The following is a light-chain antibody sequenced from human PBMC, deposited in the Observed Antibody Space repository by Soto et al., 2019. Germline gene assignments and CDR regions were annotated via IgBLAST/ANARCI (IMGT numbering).Light chain of an antibody. CDR2: DDS. CDR1: NIGSKR. CDR3: QVWDSSSDHVV. V-gene: IGLV3-21*02. J-gene: IGLJ2*01. Sequence: SYELTQPPSVSVAPGQTARITCGGNNIGSKRVHWYQQKPGQAPVLVVYDDSDRPSGIPERFSGSNSGNTATLTIRRVEAGDEADYYCQVWDSSSDHVVFGGGTKLTVL.